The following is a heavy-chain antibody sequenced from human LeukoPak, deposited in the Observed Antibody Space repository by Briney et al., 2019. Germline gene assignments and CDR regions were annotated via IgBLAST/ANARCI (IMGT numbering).Heavy chain of an antibody. CDR2: ISSSSSTI. J-gene: IGHJ5*02. D-gene: IGHD3-10*01. V-gene: IGHV3-48*01. CDR3: ARDVYGSGKNWFDP. Sequence: GGSLRLSCAASGFTFSSYSMNWVRQAPGQGLEWVSYISSSSSTIYYADSVKGRFTISRDNAKNSLYLQMTRLRAEDTAVYYCARDVYGSGKNWFDPWGQGTLVTVSS. CDR1: GFTFSSYS.